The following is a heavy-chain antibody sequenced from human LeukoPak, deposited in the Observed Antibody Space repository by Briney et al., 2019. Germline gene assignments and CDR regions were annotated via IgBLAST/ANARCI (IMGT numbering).Heavy chain of an antibody. V-gene: IGHV4-59*01. CDR2: IYYSGTT. CDR3: ARGRFTGVAPYDY. Sequence: SETLSLTCTVSGNSFGSYYWNWIRQPPGKGLEYIGYIYYSGTTNYNPSLKSRVTISVDTSKNQCSLRLSSVTAADTAVYYCARGRFTGVAPYDYWGQGTLVTVSS. J-gene: IGHJ4*02. CDR1: GNSFGSYY. D-gene: IGHD2-21*01.